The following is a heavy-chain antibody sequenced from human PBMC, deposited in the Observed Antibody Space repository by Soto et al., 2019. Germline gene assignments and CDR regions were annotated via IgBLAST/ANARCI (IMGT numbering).Heavy chain of an antibody. J-gene: IGHJ6*02. CDR2: ISAYNGNT. CDR1: GYTFTSYG. Sequence: ASVKVSCKASGYTFTSYGISWVRQAPGQGLEWMGWISAYNGNTNYAQKLQGRVTMTTDTSTSTAYMELRSLRSEDTAVYYCARESDSSPPSAYGMDVWGQGTTVTVSS. V-gene: IGHV1-18*01. CDR3: ARESDSSPPSAYGMDV. D-gene: IGHD6-13*01.